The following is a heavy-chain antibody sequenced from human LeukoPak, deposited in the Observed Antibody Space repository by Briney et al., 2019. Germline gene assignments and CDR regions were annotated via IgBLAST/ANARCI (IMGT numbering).Heavy chain of an antibody. CDR2: IIPILGIA. V-gene: IGHV1-69*04. D-gene: IGHD3-3*01. CDR1: GGTFSSYT. CDR3: ARDQYYDFWSGYIFDY. Sequence: SVKVSCKASGGTFSSYTISWVRQAPGQGLEWMGRIIPILGIANYAQKFQGRVTITADKSTSTAYMEQSSLRSEDTAVYYCARDQYYDFWSGYIFDYWGQGTLVTVSS. J-gene: IGHJ4*02.